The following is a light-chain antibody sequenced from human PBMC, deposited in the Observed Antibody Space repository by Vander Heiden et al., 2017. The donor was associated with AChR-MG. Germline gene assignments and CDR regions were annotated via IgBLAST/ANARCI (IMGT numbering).Light chain of an antibody. CDR3: QQDDSPPYT. CDR1: QHIFYTSANKNY. CDR2: WAS. J-gene: IGKJ2*01. Sequence: IVMTLSPHSLSLSLGATPPIHCKSSQHIFYTSANKNYLARYQQKPGQPPRVLISWASARTSGVTDRFSGSGSGTDFTLTISSLQAEDVAVYFCQQDDSPPYTFGQATKLEIK. V-gene: IGKV4-1*01.